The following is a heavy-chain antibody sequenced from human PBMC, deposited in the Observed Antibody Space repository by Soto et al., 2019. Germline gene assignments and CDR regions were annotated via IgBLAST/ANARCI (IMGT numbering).Heavy chain of an antibody. CDR1: GASISSGGYY. D-gene: IGHD3-10*01. CDR3: ARSPRDAYYGSGSPRGHWFDP. CDR2: IYYSGST. Sequence: SATLSLTCTVSGASISSGGYYWSWIRQHPGKGLEWIGYIYYSGSTYYNPSLKSRVTISVDTSKNQFSLKLSSVTAADTAVYYCARSPRDAYYGSGSPRGHWFDPWGQGTLVTVSS. V-gene: IGHV4-31*03. J-gene: IGHJ5*02.